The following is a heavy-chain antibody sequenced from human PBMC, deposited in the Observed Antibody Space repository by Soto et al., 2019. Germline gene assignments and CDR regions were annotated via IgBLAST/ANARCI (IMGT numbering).Heavy chain of an antibody. CDR3: AREDGGGGRRHDF. D-gene: IGHD2-15*01. CDR2: INPSDGST. Sequence: QVQLVQSGAEVKKPGASVKISCKTSGYTFAMHYIHWVRQVPGQGLEWMGMINPSDGSTSYVQKFQGRVTMTRDTSAATVFLNMIRLTSHDTALFYCAREDGGGGRRHDFWGQGTLVTVSS. V-gene: IGHV1-46*01. J-gene: IGHJ4*02. CDR1: GYTFAMHY.